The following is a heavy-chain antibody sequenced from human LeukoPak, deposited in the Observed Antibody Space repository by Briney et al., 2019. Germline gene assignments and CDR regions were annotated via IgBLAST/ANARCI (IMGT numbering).Heavy chain of an antibody. J-gene: IGHJ4*02. CDR3: GSYYSDTPYYFDY. Sequence: PGGSLRLSCAASGFTFSSYAMSWVCQAPGKGLEWVSAISGSGGSTYYADSVKGRFTISRDNSKNTLYLQMDSLRAEDTAVYYCGSYYSDTPYYFDYWGQGTLVAVSS. CDR1: GFTFSSYA. V-gene: IGHV3-23*01. D-gene: IGHD1-26*01. CDR2: ISGSGGST.